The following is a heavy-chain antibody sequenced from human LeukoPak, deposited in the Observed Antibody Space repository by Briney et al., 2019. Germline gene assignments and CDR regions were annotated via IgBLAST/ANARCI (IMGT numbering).Heavy chain of an antibody. CDR3: ARDDEQWLGLDY. V-gene: IGHV3-30*02. CDR1: GFTFSSYG. CDR2: IQHDGTNE. D-gene: IGHD6-19*01. Sequence: GGSLRLSCAASGFTFSSYGMHWVRQAPGKGLEWVAFIQHDGTNEYSDSVKGRFTISRDNSKNTLYLQMNSLRAEDTAVYYCARDDEQWLGLDYWGQGTLVTVSS. J-gene: IGHJ4*02.